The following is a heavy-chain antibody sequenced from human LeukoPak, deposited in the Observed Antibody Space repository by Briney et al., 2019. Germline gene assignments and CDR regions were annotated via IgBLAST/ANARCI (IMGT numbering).Heavy chain of an antibody. CDR3: AKGLGGPYYDSSGALDY. V-gene: IGHV3-23*01. CDR2: ISGGAGSP. CDR1: GFTFSSRDW. D-gene: IGHD3-22*01. Sequence: GGSLRLSCVASGFTFSSRDWMTWVRQAPGKGLEWVSAISGGAGSPYYADSVKGRFTISRDNSKNTLYLQMNSLRAEDTAVYYCAKGLGGPYYDSSGALDYWGQGTLVTVSS. J-gene: IGHJ4*02.